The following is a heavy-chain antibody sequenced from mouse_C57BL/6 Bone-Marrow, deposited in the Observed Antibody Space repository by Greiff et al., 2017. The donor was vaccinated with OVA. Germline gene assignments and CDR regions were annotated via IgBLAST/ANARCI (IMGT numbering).Heavy chain of an antibody. Sequence: QVHLQQSGPGLVQPSQSLSITCTASGFSFTSYGVHWVRQSPGKGLEWLGEIWRGGSTDYYAAFMSRLSIINDNSTTHDFFKMNSLLADDTAIFYCANAYSSSSAWFAFWGQGNLVTVSA. CDR2: IWRGGST. CDR3: ANAYSSSSAWFAF. CDR1: GFSFTSYG. J-gene: IGHJ3*01. V-gene: IGHV2-5*01. D-gene: IGHD2-5*01.